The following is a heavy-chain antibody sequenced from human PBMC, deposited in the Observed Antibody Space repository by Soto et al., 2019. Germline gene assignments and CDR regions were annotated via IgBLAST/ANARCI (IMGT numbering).Heavy chain of an antibody. CDR1: GYTFTGYY. J-gene: IGHJ3*02. D-gene: IGHD6-19*01. Sequence: AAVTVSYQASGYTFTGYYMQLVRQTPGQGLEWMGWINPNSGGTNYAQKFQGWVTMTRDTSISTAYMELSRLRSDDTAVYYCARAAEWLAHDAFDIWGQGTLVTVSS. CDR2: INPNSGGT. CDR3: ARAAEWLAHDAFDI. V-gene: IGHV1-2*04.